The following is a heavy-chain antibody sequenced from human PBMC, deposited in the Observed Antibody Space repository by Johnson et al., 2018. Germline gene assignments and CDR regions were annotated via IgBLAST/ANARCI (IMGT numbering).Heavy chain of an antibody. CDR1: GYTFTRYY. D-gene: IGHD3-3*01. V-gene: IGHV1-46*01. J-gene: IGHJ4*02. CDR3: ARGDFDFWSGSYNPPIDY. CDR2: INPRSGST. Sequence: VQLLESGAEVKKPGDSVKVSCQASGYTFTRYYMHWVRQAPGQGLEWMGLINPRSGSTNYAQKFLGRVTMTRDTSTNTFYMKLSRRRSEDTTVYYCARGDFDFWSGSYNPPIDYLGQGTLVTVSS.